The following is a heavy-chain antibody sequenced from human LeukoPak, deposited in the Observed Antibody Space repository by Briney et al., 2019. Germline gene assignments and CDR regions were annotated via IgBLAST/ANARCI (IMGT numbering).Heavy chain of an antibody. J-gene: IGHJ3*01. CDR2: ISGSGGRT. CDR1: GFTFSTYA. CDR3: ARGRVGAPDVFYS. V-gene: IGHV3-23*01. Sequence: GGPLRLSCAASGFTFSTYAMGWARQSPGRGREWVSDISGSGGRTYYADSVKGRFTISRDNSKNMLYLQMNSLRAEDTAVYYCARGRVGAPDVFYSWGQGTMVTAAS. D-gene: IGHD1-26*01.